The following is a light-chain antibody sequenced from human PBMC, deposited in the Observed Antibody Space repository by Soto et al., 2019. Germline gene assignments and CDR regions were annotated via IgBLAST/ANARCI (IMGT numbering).Light chain of an antibody. CDR3: EMYNIAPLIT. V-gene: IGKV1-27*01. J-gene: IGKJ5*01. Sequence: DIQMIQSPSSLSAYVGGRVTISCRASQDIGNHLAWYQQKPGKVPKLLIHAASTLQSGVPSRFSGSGSGTDFTLTISRLQPEDVATYFCEMYNIAPLITFGQGTRLEIK. CDR2: AAS. CDR1: QDIGNH.